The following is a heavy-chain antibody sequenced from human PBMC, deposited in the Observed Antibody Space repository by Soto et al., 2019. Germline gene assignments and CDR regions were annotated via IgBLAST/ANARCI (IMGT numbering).Heavy chain of an antibody. D-gene: IGHD3-9*01. CDR3: AQITAFDFKGYYFDY. CDR1: GFSLSTTPVG. V-gene: IGHV2-5*02. J-gene: IGHJ4*02. CDR2: IYWDDDR. Sequence: QITLKESGPPLVKPTQTLTLTCTLSGFSLSTTPVGVGWIRQPPGQALEWLALIYWDDDRRYIPSLKNRLTITKDSPGGTVVLTMTDMDPVDTGTYYCAQITAFDFKGYYFDYWGPGFLVTVSS.